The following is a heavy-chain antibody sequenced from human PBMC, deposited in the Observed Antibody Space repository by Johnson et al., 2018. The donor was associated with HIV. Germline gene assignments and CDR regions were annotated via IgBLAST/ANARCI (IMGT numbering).Heavy chain of an antibody. CDR3: ASSTVMMTDDAFDI. Sequence: VQVVESGGGLVQPGRSLRLSCAASGFTFDDYAMHWVRQAPGKGLEWVSGMRWNSGSIGYADSVKGRFTVPRDNAKNSMYLQMNTLNAKDTAVYYCASSTVMMTDDAFDIWGQGTVVTVSP. V-gene: IGHV3-9*01. J-gene: IGHJ3*02. CDR2: MRWNSGSI. CDR1: GFTFDDYA. D-gene: IGHD4-11*01.